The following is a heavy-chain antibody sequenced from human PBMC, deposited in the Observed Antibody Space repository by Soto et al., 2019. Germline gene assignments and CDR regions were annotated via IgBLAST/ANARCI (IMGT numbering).Heavy chain of an antibody. CDR2: IKQDGSEK. Sequence: GGSLRLSCAASGFTFSSYWMSWVRQAPGKGLEWVANIKQDGSEKYYVDSVKGRFTISRDNAKNSLYLQMNSLRAEDTAVYYCARDRRGTMVRGALYYYMDVWGKGTTVTVSS. CDR3: ARDRRGTMVRGALYYYMDV. J-gene: IGHJ6*03. V-gene: IGHV3-7*01. D-gene: IGHD3-10*01. CDR1: GFTFSSYW.